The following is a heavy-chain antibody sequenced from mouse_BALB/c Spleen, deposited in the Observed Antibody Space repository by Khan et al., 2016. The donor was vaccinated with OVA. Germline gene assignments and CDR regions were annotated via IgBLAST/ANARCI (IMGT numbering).Heavy chain of an antibody. V-gene: IGHV1S135*01. CDR1: GYSFTSYY. CDR2: IDPCTGGT. D-gene: IGHD3-3*01. CDR3: ARGTFDY. Sequence: VQLQQSGPELMKPGASVNISCKASGYSFTSYYIHWVKQSHGKSLEWIGYIDPCTGGTDYNQKFKGKATLTVDKSSNTAYMHLSSLTSEDSAVYYCARGTFDYWGQGTLVTVSA. J-gene: IGHJ3*01.